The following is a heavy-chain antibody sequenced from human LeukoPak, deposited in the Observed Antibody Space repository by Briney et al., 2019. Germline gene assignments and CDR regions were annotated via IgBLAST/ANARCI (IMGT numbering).Heavy chain of an antibody. V-gene: IGHV3-74*01. CDR2: ISSDGSIT. CDR3: ARTTVTPGSFDAFDI. J-gene: IGHJ3*02. D-gene: IGHD4-17*01. CDR1: GFTFSTYW. Sequence: GGSLRLSCAASGFTFSTYWMHWVRQAPGKGLVWVSRISSDGSITGYADSVKGRFTISRDNSKNTLYLQMNSLRAEDTAVYYCARTTVTPGSFDAFDIWGQGTMVTVSS.